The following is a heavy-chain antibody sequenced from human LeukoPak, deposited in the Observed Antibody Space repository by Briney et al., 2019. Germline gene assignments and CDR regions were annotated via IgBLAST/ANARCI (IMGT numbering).Heavy chain of an antibody. Sequence: SETLSLTCAVSGASVSGSNYYWGWIRQPPGKGLEWIGNIYSSGSTYYNASLQSRVAISIDTSKNQFSLRLNSVTAADTAMYYCAKSGGYGLIDYWGQGTRVTVSS. D-gene: IGHD1-26*01. CDR3: AKSGGYGLIDY. J-gene: IGHJ4*02. CDR1: GASVSGSNYY. CDR2: IYSSGST. V-gene: IGHV4-39*01.